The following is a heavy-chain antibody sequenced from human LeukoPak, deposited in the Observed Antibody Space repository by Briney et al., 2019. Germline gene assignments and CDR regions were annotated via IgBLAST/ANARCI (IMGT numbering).Heavy chain of an antibody. J-gene: IGHJ5*02. Sequence: GGSLRLSCAASGFTFSSYWMHWVRQAPGKGLVWVSRINSDGSSTSYADSVKGRSTISRDNAKNTLYLQMNSLGAEDTAVYYCARAYSSGWPDSNWFDPWGQGTLVTVSS. CDR2: INSDGSST. V-gene: IGHV3-74*01. CDR3: ARAYSSGWPDSNWFDP. CDR1: GFTFSSYW. D-gene: IGHD6-19*01.